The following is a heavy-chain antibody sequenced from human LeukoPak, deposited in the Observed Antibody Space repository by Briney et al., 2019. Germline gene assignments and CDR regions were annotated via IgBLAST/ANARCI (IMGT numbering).Heavy chain of an antibody. J-gene: IGHJ4*02. CDR3: ARGPYYDIALFSY. V-gene: IGHV1-18*01. Sequence: ASVKVSCKASGYTFSNYGISWVRQAPGLGPEWMGWISTYTDNTNYAQKFQDRVTMTIDTSTTTAYMELRSLRSDDTAVYYCARGPYYDIALFSYWGQGTLVTVSS. D-gene: IGHD3-9*01. CDR2: ISTYTDNT. CDR1: GYTFSNYG.